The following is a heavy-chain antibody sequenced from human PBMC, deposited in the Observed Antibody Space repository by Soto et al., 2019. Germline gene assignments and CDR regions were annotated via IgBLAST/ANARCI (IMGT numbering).Heavy chain of an antibody. V-gene: IGHV3-33*01. Sequence: QVQLVESGGGVVQPGRSLRLSCAASGFTFSSYGMHWVRQAPGKGLEWVAVIWYDGSNKYYADSVKGRFTISRDNSKNTLYLQMNSLRAEDTAVYYCATGGFCSGGSCYVTFDYWGQGTLVTVS. CDR3: ATGGFCSGGSCYVTFDY. D-gene: IGHD2-15*01. CDR2: IWYDGSNK. J-gene: IGHJ4*02. CDR1: GFTFSSYG.